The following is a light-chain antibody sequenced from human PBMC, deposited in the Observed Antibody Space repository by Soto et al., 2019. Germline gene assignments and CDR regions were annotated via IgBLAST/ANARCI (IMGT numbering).Light chain of an antibody. J-gene: IGLJ1*01. V-gene: IGLV2-11*01. CDR2: DVT. CDR3: SSCTTSSTLHV. CDR1: TSDVGDYNF. Sequence: QSVLTQPRSVSGSPGQSVTISCTGTTSDVGDYNFVSWYQQHPGNAPKLMIYDVTKRPSGIPNRFSGSKSGNTASLTISGLQAEDEADYYCSSCTTSSTLHVFGTGTKVTVL.